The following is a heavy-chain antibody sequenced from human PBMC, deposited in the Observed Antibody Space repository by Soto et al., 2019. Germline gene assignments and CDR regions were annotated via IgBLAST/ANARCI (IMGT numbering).Heavy chain of an antibody. V-gene: IGHV4-39*01. CDR2: IYYSGST. D-gene: IGHD2-15*01. J-gene: IGHJ6*03. CDR1: GGSISSSSYY. Sequence: PSETLSLTCTVSGGSISSSSYYWGWIRQPPGKGLEWIGSIYYSGSTYYNPSLKSRVTISVDTSKNQFSLKLSSVTAADTAVYYCARLGYCSGGSCYYYYYYMDVWGKGTTVTVSS. CDR3: ARLGYCSGGSCYYYYYYMDV.